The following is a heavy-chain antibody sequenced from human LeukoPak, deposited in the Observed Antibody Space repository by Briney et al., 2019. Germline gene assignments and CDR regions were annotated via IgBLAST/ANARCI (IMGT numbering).Heavy chain of an antibody. J-gene: IGHJ4*02. D-gene: IGHD2-2*01. CDR1: GGTFSSYA. Sequence: GASVKVSCKASGGTFSSYAISWVRQAPGQGLEWMGRIIPILGIANYAQKFQGRVTITADKSTSTAYMELSSLRSEDTAVYYCAKTDCSSTSWGCYYFDYWGQGTLVTVSS. CDR3: AKTDCSSTSWGCYYFDY. CDR2: IIPILGIA. V-gene: IGHV1-69*04.